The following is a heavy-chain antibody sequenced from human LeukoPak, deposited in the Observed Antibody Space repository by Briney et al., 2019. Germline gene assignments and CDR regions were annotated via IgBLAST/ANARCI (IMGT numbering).Heavy chain of an antibody. V-gene: IGHV4-59*08. Sequence: SETLSLTCTVSGGSISSYYWSWIRQPPGKGLEGIGYIYYTGSTNYSPSLKSRVTISVDTSKNQFSLKLSSVTAEDTAVYYCARHGRSGYSIDWPALDYWGQGSLVTVSS. D-gene: IGHD5-18*01. CDR2: IYYTGST. J-gene: IGHJ4*02. CDR3: ARHGRSGYSIDWPALDY. CDR1: GGSISSYY.